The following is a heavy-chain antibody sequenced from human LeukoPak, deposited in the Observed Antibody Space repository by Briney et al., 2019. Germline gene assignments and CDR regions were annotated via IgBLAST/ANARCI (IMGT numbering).Heavy chain of an antibody. CDR2: IKRKSDGGIT. D-gene: IGHD3-22*01. CDR3: TTVGLSGYYDSRGYYYFDQ. J-gene: IGHJ4*02. CDR1: GFTFSDYY. V-gene: IGHV3-15*01. Sequence: GGSLRLSCAASGFTFSDYYMSWVRQARGTGVEGIGRIKRKSDGGITDYAAPVKGRFTISRDDTKNTLYLQMNSLTTEHTAVYYCTTVGLSGYYDSRGYYYFDQWGQGTLVTVSS.